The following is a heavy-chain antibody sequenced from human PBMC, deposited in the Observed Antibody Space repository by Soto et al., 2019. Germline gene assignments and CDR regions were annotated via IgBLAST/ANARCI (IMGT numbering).Heavy chain of an antibody. J-gene: IGHJ4*02. Sequence: RLSCAPSGFTFSGYAMHWVRQAPGKGLEWVAVISYDGSNKYYADSVKGRFTISRDNSKNTLYLQMNSLRAEDTAVYYCARGPYADTAMVFVYWGQGSLVTVSS. CDR1: GFTFSGYA. V-gene: IGHV3-30-3*01. CDR2: ISYDGSNK. D-gene: IGHD5-18*01. CDR3: ARGPYADTAMVFVY.